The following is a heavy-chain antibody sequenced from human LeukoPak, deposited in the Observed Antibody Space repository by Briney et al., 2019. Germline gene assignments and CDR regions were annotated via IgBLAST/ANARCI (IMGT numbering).Heavy chain of an antibody. CDR2: ISAYNGNT. D-gene: IGHD3-22*01. CDR3: ARDPGYCYDSSGYYVY. V-gene: IGHV1-18*01. CDR1: GYTFTSYG. Sequence: ASVKVSCKASGYTFTSYGISWVRQAPGQGLEWMGWISAYNGNTNYAQKLQGRVTMTTHTSTSTAYMELRSLRSDDTAVYYCARDPGYCYDSSGYYVYWGQGTLVTVSS. J-gene: IGHJ4*02.